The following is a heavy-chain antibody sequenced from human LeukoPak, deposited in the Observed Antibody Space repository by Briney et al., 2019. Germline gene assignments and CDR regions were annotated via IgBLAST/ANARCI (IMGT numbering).Heavy chain of an antibody. Sequence: GGSLRLSCAASGFTFSSYTMNWVRQPPGKGLEWVSNIGTSSTTIYYADSVKGRFTISRDNAKNSLYLQMNSLRADDTAVYYCAREDNPLWFDPWGQGTLVTVSS. CDR2: IGTSSTTI. V-gene: IGHV3-48*01. CDR1: GFTFSSYT. CDR3: AREDNPLWFDP. D-gene: IGHD1-1*01. J-gene: IGHJ5*02.